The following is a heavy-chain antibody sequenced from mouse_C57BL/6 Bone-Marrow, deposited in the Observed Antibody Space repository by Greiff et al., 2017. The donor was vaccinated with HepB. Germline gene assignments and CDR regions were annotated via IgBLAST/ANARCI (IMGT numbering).Heavy chain of an antibody. V-gene: IGHV3-8*01. CDR3: ARFYYGYDGLDYFDY. CDR1: GYSITSDY. D-gene: IGHD2-2*01. Sequence: EVQLVESGPGLAKPSQPLSLPCSVTGYSITSDYWNWIRKFPGNKLEYMGYISYSGSTYYNPSLKSRISITRDTSKNQYYLQLNSVTTEDTATYYCARFYYGYDGLDYFDYWGQGTTLTVSS. CDR2: ISYSGST. J-gene: IGHJ2*01.